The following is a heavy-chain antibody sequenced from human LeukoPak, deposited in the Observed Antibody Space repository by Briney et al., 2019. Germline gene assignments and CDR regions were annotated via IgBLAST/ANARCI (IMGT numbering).Heavy chain of an antibody. CDR3: ARGGVVVTARFFY. CDR1: GGSFSGYY. D-gene: IGHD2-21*02. Sequence: PSETLSLTCAVYGGSFSGYYWSWIRQPPGKELEWIGEINHSGSTYYNPSLKSRVTISVDTSKNQFSLKLSSVTAADTAVYYCARGGVVVTARFFYWGQGTLVTVSS. V-gene: IGHV4-34*01. CDR2: INHSGST. J-gene: IGHJ4*02.